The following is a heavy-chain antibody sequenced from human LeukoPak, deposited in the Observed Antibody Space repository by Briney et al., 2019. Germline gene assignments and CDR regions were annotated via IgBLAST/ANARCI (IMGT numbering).Heavy chain of an antibody. CDR2: INPSGGST. CDR1: GYTFTSYY. Sequence: ASVKVSCKASGYTFTSYYMHWVRQAPGQGLEWMGIINPSGGSTSYAQKFQGRVTMTRDMSTSTVYMELSSLRSEDTAVYYCARERAEILWFGELSVDYWGQGTLVTVSS. D-gene: IGHD3-10*01. J-gene: IGHJ4*02. V-gene: IGHV1-46*01. CDR3: ARERAEILWFGELSVDY.